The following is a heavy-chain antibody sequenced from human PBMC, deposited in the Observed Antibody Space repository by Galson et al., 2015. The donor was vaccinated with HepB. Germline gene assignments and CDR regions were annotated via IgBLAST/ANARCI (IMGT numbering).Heavy chain of an antibody. CDR3: ARDGGEGSWYDY. D-gene: IGHD6-13*01. CDR2: IWYDGSNK. Sequence: SLRLSCAASGFTFSSYGMHWVRQAPGKGLEWVAVIWYDGSNKYYADSVKGRFTISRDNSKNTLYLQMNSLRAEDTAVYYCARDGGEGSWYDYWGQGTLVTVSS. J-gene: IGHJ4*02. V-gene: IGHV3-33*01. CDR1: GFTFSSYG.